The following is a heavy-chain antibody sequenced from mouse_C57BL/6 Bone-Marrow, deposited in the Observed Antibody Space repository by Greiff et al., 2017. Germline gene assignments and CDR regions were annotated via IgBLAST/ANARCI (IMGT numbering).Heavy chain of an antibody. CDR2: IYPGDGDT. D-gene: IGHD1-1*01. J-gene: IGHJ2*01. CDR3: AREMGSHYYGSSHDY. V-gene: IGHV1-82*01. Sequence: QVQLKQPGPELVKPGASVKISCKASGYAFTSSWMNWVKQRPGKGLEWIGRIYPGDGDTNYNGKFKGKATLTVDKSSSTAYMQLSSLTSEDSAVXFCAREMGSHYYGSSHDYWGQGTTLTVSS. CDR1: GYAFTSSW.